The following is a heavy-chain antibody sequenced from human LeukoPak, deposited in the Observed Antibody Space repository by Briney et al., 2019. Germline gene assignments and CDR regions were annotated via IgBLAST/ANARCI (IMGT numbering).Heavy chain of an antibody. CDR2: ISSSGSTI. V-gene: IGHV3-48*03. CDR1: GFTFSSYE. J-gene: IGHJ6*04. CDR3: AELGITMIGGV. Sequence: GGSLRLSCAASGFTFSSYEMNWVRPAPGRGVGWVSYISSSGSTIYYAASVKGRFPISRDNAKNSLYLQMNSLRAEDTAVYYCAELGITMIGGVWGKGTTVTISS. D-gene: IGHD3-10*02.